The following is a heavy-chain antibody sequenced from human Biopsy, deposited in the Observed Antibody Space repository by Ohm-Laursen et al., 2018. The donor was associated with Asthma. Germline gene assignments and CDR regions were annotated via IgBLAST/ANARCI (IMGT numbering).Heavy chain of an antibody. Sequence: TLSLTCRVSGGAIRTSGYYWGWIRQPPGKGLEWIGSMYYSGSAYYNPSLESRVTISVDTSKNQFSLKLSSVTAADTAVYFCARHQEAPSYHYDGSIAYWGQGIPVTVSS. V-gene: IGHV4-39*01. CDR1: GGAIRTSGYY. CDR2: MYYSGSA. J-gene: IGHJ4*02. CDR3: ARHQEAPSYHYDGSIAY. D-gene: IGHD3-22*01.